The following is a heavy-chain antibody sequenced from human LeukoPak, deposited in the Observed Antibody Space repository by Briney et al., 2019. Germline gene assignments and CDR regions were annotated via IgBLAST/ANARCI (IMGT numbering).Heavy chain of an antibody. V-gene: IGHV3-66*01. CDR2: IYSGGST. D-gene: IGHD3-10*01. CDR3: ARFIPWFGGPGGFDY. Sequence: PGGSLRLSCAASGFTVSSNYMSWVRQAPGKGLEWVSVIYSGGSTYYADSVKGRFTISRDNSKNTLYLQMNSLRAEDTAVYYCARFIPWFGGPGGFDYWGQGTLVTVSS. CDR1: GFTVSSNY. J-gene: IGHJ4*02.